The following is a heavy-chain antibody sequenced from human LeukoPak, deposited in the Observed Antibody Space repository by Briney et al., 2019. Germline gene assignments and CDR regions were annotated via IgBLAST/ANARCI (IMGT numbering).Heavy chain of an antibody. CDR3: TRGLDSGWYNLGY. D-gene: IGHD6-19*01. Sequence: GGSLRLSCAASGFTFSGSAMHWVRQASGKGLEWVGRIRSKANSYATAYAASVKGRFTISRDDSKNTAYLQMNSLKAEDTAVYYCTRGLDSGWYNLGYWGQGTLVTVSS. CDR2: IRSKANSYAT. CDR1: GFTFSGSA. J-gene: IGHJ4*02. V-gene: IGHV3-73*01.